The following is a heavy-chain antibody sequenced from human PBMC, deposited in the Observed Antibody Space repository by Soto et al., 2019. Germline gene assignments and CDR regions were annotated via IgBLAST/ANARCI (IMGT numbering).Heavy chain of an antibody. Sequence: QVQLVESGGGVVQPGRSLRLSCAASGFTFSSYGMHWVRQAPGKGLEWVAVIWYDGSNKYYADSVKGRFTISRDNSENTLYLQMNSLRAEDTAVYYGARGQVSGPYDYVWGSYRPHFDYWGQGTLVTVSS. D-gene: IGHD3-16*02. CDR1: GFTFSSYG. CDR3: ARGQVSGPYDYVWGSYRPHFDY. CDR2: IWYDGSNK. V-gene: IGHV3-33*01. J-gene: IGHJ4*02.